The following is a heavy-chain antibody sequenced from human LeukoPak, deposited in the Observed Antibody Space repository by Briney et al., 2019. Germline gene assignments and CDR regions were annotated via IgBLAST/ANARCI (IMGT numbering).Heavy chain of an antibody. CDR1: GFTFGSYS. V-gene: IGHV3-21*01. CDR3: ARGTMFPYYFDY. J-gene: IGHJ4*02. D-gene: IGHD3-10*02. Sequence: GGSLRLSCGVSGFTFGSYSMCWVRQAPGKGLEWVSFISSSSSYIYYADSVKGRFTISRDNAKNSLYLQMNSLRAEGTAVYYCARGTMFPYYFDYWGQGTLVTVSS. CDR2: ISSSSSYI.